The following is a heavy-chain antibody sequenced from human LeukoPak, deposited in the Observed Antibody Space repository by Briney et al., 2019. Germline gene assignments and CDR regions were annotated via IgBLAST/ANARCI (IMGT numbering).Heavy chain of an antibody. CDR1: GGSFSGYY. CDR3: ARMSGKFDY. CDR2: INHRGST. J-gene: IGHJ4*02. D-gene: IGHD3-10*01. Sequence: PSETLSLTCAVYGGSFSGYYWSWIRQPPGKGLEWIGEINHRGSTNYNPSLKSRVTISVDTSKNQFSLKLNSVTAADTVVYYCARMSGKFDYWGRGILVTVSS. V-gene: IGHV4-34*01.